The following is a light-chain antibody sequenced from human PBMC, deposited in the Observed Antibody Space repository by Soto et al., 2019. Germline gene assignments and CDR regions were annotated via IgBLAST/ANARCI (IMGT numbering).Light chain of an antibody. V-gene: IGKV3-20*01. Sequence: DIVLTQSPGTLSLSPGERATLSCRVSQSLRSTSLAWYQQKPGQAPRLLMYGASNRATGIPDKFSGGGSGTDFTLTISRLEPEDFAVYYCQHYGGSPPITFGQGTRLEIK. CDR2: GAS. CDR1: QSLRSTS. CDR3: QHYGGSPPIT. J-gene: IGKJ5*01.